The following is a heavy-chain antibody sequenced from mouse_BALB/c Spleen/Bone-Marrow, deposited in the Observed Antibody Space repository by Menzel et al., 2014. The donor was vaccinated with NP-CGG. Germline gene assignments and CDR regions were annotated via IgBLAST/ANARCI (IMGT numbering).Heavy chain of an antibody. D-gene: IGHD2-2*01. J-gene: IGHJ3*01. Sequence: VQLQESGAELAEPGASVKMSCKASGYTFTSYWMHWVKQRPGQGLEWIGYINPSTGYTEYNQKFKDKATLTADKSSSTAYMQLSSLTSGDSAVYYCARGVRGYDGFAYWGQGTLVPVSA. CDR2: INPSTGYT. V-gene: IGHV1-7*01. CDR3: ARGVRGYDGFAY. CDR1: GYTFTSYW.